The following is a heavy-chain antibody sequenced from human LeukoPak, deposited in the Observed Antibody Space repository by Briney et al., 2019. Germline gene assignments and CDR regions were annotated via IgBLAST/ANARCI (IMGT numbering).Heavy chain of an antibody. J-gene: IGHJ5*02. CDR3: ATTYPMGSRGWFDP. D-gene: IGHD3-10*01. CDR2: INHSGST. Sequence: SETLSLTCAVHGGSFSGYYWSWIRQPPGKGLEWIGEINHSGSTNYNPSLKSRVTISVDTSKNQFSLKLSSVTAADTAVYYCATTYPMGSRGWFDPWGQGTLVTVSS. CDR1: GGSFSGYY. V-gene: IGHV4-34*01.